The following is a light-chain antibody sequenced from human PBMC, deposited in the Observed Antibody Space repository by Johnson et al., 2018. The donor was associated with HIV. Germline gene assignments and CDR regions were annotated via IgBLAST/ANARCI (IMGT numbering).Light chain of an antibody. CDR1: SSNIGNNY. J-gene: IGLJ1*01. CDR3: GTWDSSLSAHYV. CDR2: DNN. Sequence: QSVLTQPPSVSAAPGQKVTIPCSGSSSNIGNNYVSWYQQLPGTAPKLLIYDNNTRPSGIPDRFSGSKSGTSATLGITGLQTGDEADYYCGTWDSSLSAHYVFGTGTKITVL. V-gene: IGLV1-51*01.